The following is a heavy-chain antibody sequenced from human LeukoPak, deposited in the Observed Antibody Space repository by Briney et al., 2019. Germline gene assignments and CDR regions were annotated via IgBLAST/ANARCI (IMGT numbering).Heavy chain of an antibody. CDR1: GFTFSSYA. Sequence: PGGSLRLSCAASGFTFSSYAMSWVRQAPGKGLEWVSAISGSGGSTYYADSVKGRFTISRDNSKNTLYLQMGSLRAEDMAVYYCARDSSSGGGREYDYWGQGTLVTVSS. CDR3: ARDSSSGGGREYDY. D-gene: IGHD6-19*01. V-gene: IGHV3-23*01. CDR2: ISGSGGST. J-gene: IGHJ4*02.